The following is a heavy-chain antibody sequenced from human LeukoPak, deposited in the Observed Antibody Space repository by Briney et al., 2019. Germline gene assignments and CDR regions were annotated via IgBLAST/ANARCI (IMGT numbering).Heavy chain of an antibody. D-gene: IGHD6-6*01. J-gene: IGHJ4*02. CDR1: GFTFSNYG. V-gene: IGHV3-33*08. CDR3: ARDPGSSYFDY. CDR2: IWYDGSNK. Sequence: PGRSLRLSCAASGFTFSNYGMHWVRQAPGKGLEWVAVIWYDGSNKYYADFVKGRFTISRDNSKNTLYLQMNSLRAEDTAVYYCARDPGSSYFDYWGQGTLVTVSS.